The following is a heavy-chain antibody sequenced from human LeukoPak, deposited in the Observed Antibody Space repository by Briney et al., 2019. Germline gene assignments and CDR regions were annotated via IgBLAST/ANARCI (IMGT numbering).Heavy chain of an antibody. Sequence: NRGESLRLSCAASAFTFSNSWLGWVRQAPGDGLERVGRIKRKTDRGTKDYAAAVKGRFTISRDDSKNTLYLQMNSLKTEDTAVYYCTTAGGYSGFRGRRVTTGETPFDYWGQGTLVTVSS. CDR2: IKRKTDRGTK. J-gene: IGHJ4*02. CDR3: TTAGGYSGFRGRRVTTGETPFDY. D-gene: IGHD5-12*01. V-gene: IGHV3-15*01. CDR1: AFTFSNSW.